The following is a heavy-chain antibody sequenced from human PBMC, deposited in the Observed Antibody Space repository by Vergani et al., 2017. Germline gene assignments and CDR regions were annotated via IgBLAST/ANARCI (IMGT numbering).Heavy chain of an antibody. J-gene: IGHJ4*02. CDR1: GFTFDDYT. D-gene: IGHD5-24*01. CDR2: ISWDGGST. V-gene: IGHV3-43*01. Sequence: EVQLVESGGVVVQPGGSLRLSCAASGFTFDDYTMHWVRQAPGKGLEWVSLISWDGGSTYYADSVKGRFTISRDNSKNSLYLQMNSLRTEDTALYYCAKDEEARWLQGPMDYWGQGTLVTVSS. CDR3: AKDEEARWLQGPMDY.